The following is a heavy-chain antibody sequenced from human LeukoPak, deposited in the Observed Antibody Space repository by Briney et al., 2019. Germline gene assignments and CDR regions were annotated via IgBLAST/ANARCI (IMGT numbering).Heavy chain of an antibody. CDR1: GGTFSSYA. CDR2: IIPIFGTA. CDR3: AITEYSQLVTFDY. Sequence: SVKVSCKASGGTFSSYAISWVRQAPGQGLEWMGGIIPIFGTANYAQKFQGRVTITADESTSTAYMELSSLRSEDTAVYYCAITEYSQLVTFDYWGQGTLVTVSS. V-gene: IGHV1-69*13. D-gene: IGHD6-6*01. J-gene: IGHJ4*02.